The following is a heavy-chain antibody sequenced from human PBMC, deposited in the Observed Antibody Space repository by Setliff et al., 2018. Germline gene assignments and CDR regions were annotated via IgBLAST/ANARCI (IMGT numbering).Heavy chain of an antibody. CDR1: GASFSDYY. Sequence: PSETLSLPCTVYGASFSDYYWGWIRQPPGKGLEWIAEINHSGSTNYDPPLKSRVTISVDTSKNQFSLKLSSVTAADTAVYYCRFWIGYYKNDYWGQGTLVTVSS. J-gene: IGHJ4*01. CDR3: RFWIGYYKNDY. D-gene: IGHD3-3*01. V-gene: IGHV4-34*01. CDR2: INHSGST.